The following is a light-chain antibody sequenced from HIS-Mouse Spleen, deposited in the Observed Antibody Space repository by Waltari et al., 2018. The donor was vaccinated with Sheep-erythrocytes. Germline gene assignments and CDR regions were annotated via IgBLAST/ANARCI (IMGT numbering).Light chain of an antibody. J-gene: IGLJ1*01. CDR1: SSDVGGYHY. CDR2: DVS. CDR3: CSYAGSYNHV. V-gene: IGLV2-11*01. Sequence: QSALTQPRSVSGSPGQSVPISCTGTSSDVGGYHYVSWYQQHPGKAPKLMIYDVSKRPSGVPDRFSGSKSGNTASLTISGLQAEDEADYYCCSYAGSYNHVFGTGTKVTVL.